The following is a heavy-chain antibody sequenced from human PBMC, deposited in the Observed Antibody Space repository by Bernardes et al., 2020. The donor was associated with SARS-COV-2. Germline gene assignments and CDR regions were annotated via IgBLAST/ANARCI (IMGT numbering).Heavy chain of an antibody. Sequence: VWSLILSCAASGFTFSSYSMNWVRQAPGKGLEWVSSISSSSSYIYYADSVKGRFTISRDNAKNSLYLQMNSLRAEDTAVYYCASLWGSGSYYGNYYYYGMDVWGQGTTDTV. CDR1: GFTFSSYS. D-gene: IGHD1-26*01. V-gene: IGHV3-21*01. CDR2: ISSSSSYI. CDR3: ASLWGSGSYYGNYYYYGMDV. J-gene: IGHJ6*02.